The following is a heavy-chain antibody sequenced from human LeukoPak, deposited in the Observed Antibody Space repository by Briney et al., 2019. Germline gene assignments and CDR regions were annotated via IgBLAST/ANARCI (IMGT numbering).Heavy chain of an antibody. Sequence: GGFLRLSCAASGFTFSSYSMNWVRQAPGKGLEWVSSISSSSSYIYYADSVKGRFTISRDNAKNSLYLQMNSLRAEDTAVYYCARDTISGSTPYYDFWSGYRPHDAFDIWGQGTMVTVSS. CDR3: ARDTISGSTPYYDFWSGYRPHDAFDI. CDR1: GFTFSSYS. CDR2: ISSSSSYI. V-gene: IGHV3-21*01. D-gene: IGHD3-3*01. J-gene: IGHJ3*02.